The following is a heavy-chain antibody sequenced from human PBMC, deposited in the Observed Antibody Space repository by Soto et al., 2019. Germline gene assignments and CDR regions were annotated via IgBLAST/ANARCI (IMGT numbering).Heavy chain of an antibody. CDR2: IYYSGST. Sequence: QVQLQESGPGLVKPSQTLSLTCTVSGGSIKSGDYYWSWIRLHPGKGLEWIGYIYYSGSTHYNPYLKSRVTISVDTSKNQFSLRLSSVTAADTAVYYCASEGSESYSFDYWGQGTLVTVSS. CDR1: GGSIKSGDYY. CDR3: ASEGSESYSFDY. V-gene: IGHV4-31*03. J-gene: IGHJ4*02. D-gene: IGHD3-10*01.